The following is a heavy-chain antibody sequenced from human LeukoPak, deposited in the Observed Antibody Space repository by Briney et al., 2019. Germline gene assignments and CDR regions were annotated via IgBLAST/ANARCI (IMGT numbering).Heavy chain of an antibody. Sequence: GGSLRLSCAASGFTFSSYAMSWVRQAPGKGLEWVAVISYDGSNKYYADSVKGRFNISRDNSKNTLYLQMNSLRAEDTAVYYCARGVSDYDSSGYGDYWGQGTLVTVSS. V-gene: IGHV3-30-3*01. CDR2: ISYDGSNK. CDR3: ARGVSDYDSSGYGDY. CDR1: GFTFSSYA. J-gene: IGHJ4*02. D-gene: IGHD3-22*01.